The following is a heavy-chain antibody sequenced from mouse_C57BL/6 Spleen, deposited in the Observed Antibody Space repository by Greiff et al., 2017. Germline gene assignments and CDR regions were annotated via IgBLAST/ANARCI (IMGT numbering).Heavy chain of an antibody. CDR2: IDPNSGGT. Sequence: QVQLQQPGAELVKPGASVKLSCKASGYTFTSYWMHWVKQRPGRGLEWIGRIDPNSGGTKYNEEFKSKATLTVDKPSSTAYMQLRSVASEDSAVYYCARSDSITTVVGAYWGQGTLVTVSA. CDR1: GYTFTSYW. D-gene: IGHD1-1*01. J-gene: IGHJ3*01. V-gene: IGHV1-72*01. CDR3: ARSDSITTVVGAY.